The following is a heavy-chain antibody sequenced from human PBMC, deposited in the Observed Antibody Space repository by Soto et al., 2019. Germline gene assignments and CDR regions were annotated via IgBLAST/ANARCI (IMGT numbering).Heavy chain of an antibody. J-gene: IGHJ3*02. CDR2: ISGSGGST. CDR1: GFTFSSYA. CDR3: EELAMYSYDSSGYYRDDAFDI. Sequence: QPGWSLRLSCAASGFTFSSYAMSWVRQAPGKGLEWVSAISGSGGSTYYADSVKGRFTISRDNSKNTLYLQMNSLRAEDTAVYYCEELAMYSYDSSGYYRDDAFDIWCKGTMVTVS. V-gene: IGHV3-23*01. D-gene: IGHD3-22*01.